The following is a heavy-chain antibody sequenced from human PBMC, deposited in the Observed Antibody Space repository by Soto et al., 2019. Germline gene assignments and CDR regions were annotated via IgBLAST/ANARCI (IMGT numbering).Heavy chain of an antibody. CDR2: VSYGGSNQ. CDR1: GFTFSSYG. CDR3: AKLMHHYASSGFGVDY. Sequence: QVQLVESGGGVVQPGGSLRLSCAASGFTFSSYGMQWVRQAPGKGLEWVTVVSYGGSNQYYIDSVKGRFTISRDDSKRIVYLQMNSVRPEDTAVYYCAKLMHHYASSGFGVDYWGQGTLVTVSS. V-gene: IGHV3-30*18. J-gene: IGHJ4*02. D-gene: IGHD3-22*01.